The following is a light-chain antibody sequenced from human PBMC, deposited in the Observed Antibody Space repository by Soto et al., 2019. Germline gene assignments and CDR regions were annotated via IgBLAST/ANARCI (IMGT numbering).Light chain of an antibody. CDR1: SSDIGSYDR. V-gene: IGLV2-23*01. J-gene: IGLJ3*02. CDR3: CSYAGSNIFAV. Sequence: QSVLTQPASVSGSPGQSITISCTGTSSDIGSYDRVSWYQWHPGKAPKLIIYEDNRRPSEISNRFSGSKSGNTASLTISGFQAEDEADYYCCSYAGSNIFAVFGGGTKVTVL. CDR2: EDN.